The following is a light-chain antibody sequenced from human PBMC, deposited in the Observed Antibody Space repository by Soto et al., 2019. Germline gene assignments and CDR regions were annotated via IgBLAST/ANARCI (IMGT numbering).Light chain of an antibody. CDR1: SSDVGSYNL. CDR2: EVS. CDR3: CSYAGSSTYA. Sequence: QSVLTQPASVSGSAGQSITISCTGTSSDVGSYNLVSWYQQHPGKAPKLMIYEVSKRPSGVSNRFSGSKSGNTASLTISGLQAEDEADYYCCSYAGSSTYAFRTGNKVTVL. V-gene: IGLV2-23*02. J-gene: IGLJ1*01.